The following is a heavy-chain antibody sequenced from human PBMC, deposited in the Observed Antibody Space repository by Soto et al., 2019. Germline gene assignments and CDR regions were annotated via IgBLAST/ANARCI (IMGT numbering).Heavy chain of an antibody. CDR2: IIPILAIA. CDR1: GGTFSSYT. D-gene: IGHD5-12*01. Sequence: QVQLVQSGAEVKKPGSSVKVSCKASGGTFSSYTISWLRQAPVQGLEWMGRIIPILAIANYAQKFQGRVTITADKSTSTAYMELSSLRSEDTAVYYCARDGRDGYPDYWGQGTLVTVSS. CDR3: ARDGRDGYPDY. V-gene: IGHV1-69*08. J-gene: IGHJ4*02.